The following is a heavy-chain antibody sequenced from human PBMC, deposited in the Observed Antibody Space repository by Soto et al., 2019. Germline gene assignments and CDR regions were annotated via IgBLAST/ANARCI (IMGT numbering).Heavy chain of an antibody. CDR2: ISYDGSNK. J-gene: IGHJ4*02. CDR3: ARGPVAYCGGDCRTFDY. V-gene: IGHV3-30-3*01. Sequence: QVQLVESGGGVVQPGRSLRLSCAASGFTFSSYAMHWVRQAPGKGLEWVAVISYDGSNKYYADSVKGRFTISRDNSKNTLYRQRNSLRAEDTAVYYCARGPVAYCGGDCRTFDYWGQGTLVTVSS. CDR1: GFTFSSYA. D-gene: IGHD2-21*02.